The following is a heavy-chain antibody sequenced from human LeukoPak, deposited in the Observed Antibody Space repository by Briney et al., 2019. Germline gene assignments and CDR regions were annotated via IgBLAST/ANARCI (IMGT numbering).Heavy chain of an antibody. CDR2: IYTSGST. D-gene: IGHD1-1*01. J-gene: IGHJ6*03. Sequence: SQTLSLTCTVSGGSISSGSYYWSWIRQPAGKGLEWIGRIYTSGSTNYNPSLKSRVTVSVDTSKNQFSLKLSSVTAADTAVYYCATCTRYNWNDMNSYYSYYYMDVWGNGTTVTVSS. CDR3: ATCTRYNWNDMNSYYSYYYMDV. V-gene: IGHV4-61*02. CDR1: GGSISSGSYY.